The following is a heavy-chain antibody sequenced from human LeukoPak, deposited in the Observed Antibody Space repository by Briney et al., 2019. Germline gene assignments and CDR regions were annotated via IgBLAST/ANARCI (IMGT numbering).Heavy chain of an antibody. CDR1: GFTFSTYS. J-gene: IGHJ4*02. Sequence: PGGSLRLSCAASGFTFSTYSMNWVRQAPGKGLEWVSSISSSSSYIYYADSVKGRFTISRDNAKNSLYLQMNSLKAEDTAVYYCARLHYASGSYFDYWGQGTLVTVSS. CDR2: ISSSSSYI. CDR3: ARLHYASGSYFDY. D-gene: IGHD3-10*01. V-gene: IGHV3-21*01.